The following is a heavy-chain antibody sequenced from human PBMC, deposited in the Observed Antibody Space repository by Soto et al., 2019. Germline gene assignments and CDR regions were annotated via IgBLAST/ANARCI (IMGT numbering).Heavy chain of an antibody. CDR1: GYAGTSYW. V-gene: IGHV5-51*01. D-gene: IGHD1-7*01. Sequence: KSARACCGYAGTSYWCDWVRQMPGKGLEWMGIIYPGDSDTRYSPSFQGQVTISADKSITTAYLHWSSLKASDTAVYYRAKVGPGWNYEPFFDYRGHRTLVPVSS. CDR2: IYPGDSDT. CDR3: AKVGPGWNYEPFFDY. J-gene: IGHJ4*01.